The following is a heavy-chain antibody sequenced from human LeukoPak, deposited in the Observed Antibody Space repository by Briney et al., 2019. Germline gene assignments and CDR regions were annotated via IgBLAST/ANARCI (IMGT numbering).Heavy chain of an antibody. CDR2: ISWNSGSI. V-gene: IGHV3-9*01. CDR3: AKGVRDSSGYYFDY. J-gene: IGHJ4*02. CDR1: GFTFDDYA. Sequence: GRSLRLSCAASGFTFDDYAMHWVRQAPGKGMEWVSGISWNSGSIGYADSVKGRFTISRDNAKNSLYLQMNSLRATDTALYYCAKGVRDSSGYYFDYWGQGTLVTVSS. D-gene: IGHD3-22*01.